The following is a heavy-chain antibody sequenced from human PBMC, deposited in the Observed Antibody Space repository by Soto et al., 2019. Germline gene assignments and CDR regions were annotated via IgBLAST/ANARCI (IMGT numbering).Heavy chain of an antibody. Sequence: GGPLRLSCTAPRFTFGSYWMHRVRQAPGKGLVWVSDINVDGTETWYADSVKGRFTISRDNDKKTLYLHMTGLRVDDTGVYYCARDKEVLLTNYGMAVWGQGTTVTVSS. CDR1: RFTFGSYW. V-gene: IGHV3-74*01. CDR3: ARDKEVLLTNYGMAV. J-gene: IGHJ6*02. CDR2: INVDGTET.